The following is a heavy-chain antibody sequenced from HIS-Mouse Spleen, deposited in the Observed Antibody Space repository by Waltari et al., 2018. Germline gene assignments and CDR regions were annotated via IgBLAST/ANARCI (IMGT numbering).Heavy chain of an antibody. CDR3: AREIPYSSSWYDWYFDL. CDR1: GGSISSSSYY. Sequence: QLQLQESGPGLVKPSETLSLTCTVSGGSISSSSYYWGWIRQPPGKGLEWIGSISSSGSTYYTPSLKRRVTISVDTSKNQFSLKLSSVTAADTAVYYCAREIPYSSSWYDWYFDLWGRGTLVTVSS. V-gene: IGHV4-39*07. J-gene: IGHJ2*01. D-gene: IGHD6-13*01. CDR2: ISSSGST.